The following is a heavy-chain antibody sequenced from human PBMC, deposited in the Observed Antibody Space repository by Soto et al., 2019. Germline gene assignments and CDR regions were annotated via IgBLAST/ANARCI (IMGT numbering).Heavy chain of an antibody. D-gene: IGHD4-17*01. CDR3: ASPYGDVFPHYSYGMDV. CDR2: IIPIFGTA. V-gene: IGHV1-69*01. CDR1: GGTFSSYA. Sequence: QVQLVQSGAEVKKPGSSVKVSCKASGGTFSSYAISWVRQAPGQGLEWMGGIIPIFGTANYAQKFQGRVTITADESTSTAYMELSSLRPEDTAVYYCASPYGDVFPHYSYGMDVWGQGTTVTVSS. J-gene: IGHJ6*02.